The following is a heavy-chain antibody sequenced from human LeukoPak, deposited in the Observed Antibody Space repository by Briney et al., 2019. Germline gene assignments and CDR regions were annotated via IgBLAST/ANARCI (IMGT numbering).Heavy chain of an antibody. J-gene: IGHJ4*02. CDR3: ARHAIDGSGYYFDYFDY. CDR1: GGSISSYSYY. CDR2: IYYSGST. Sequence: SETLSLTCTVSGGSISSYSYYWGWIRQPPGKGLEGIGSIYYSGSTYYNPSLKSRVTISVDTSKNQYSLKLTSVTAADTAVYYCARHAIDGSGYYFDYFDYWGQGTLVTVSS. D-gene: IGHD3-22*01. V-gene: IGHV4-39*01.